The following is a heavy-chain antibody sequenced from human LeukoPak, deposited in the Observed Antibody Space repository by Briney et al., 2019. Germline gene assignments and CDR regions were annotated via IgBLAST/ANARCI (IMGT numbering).Heavy chain of an antibody. V-gene: IGHV1-69*13. CDR2: IIPIFGTA. CDR1: GGTFSSHA. CDR3: ARDLRGLVRLGVNFDY. Sequence: SVKVSCKASGGTFSSHAISWVRQAPGQGLEWMGGIIPIFGTANYAQKFQGRVTITADESTSTAYMELRSLRSDDTAVYYCARDLRGLVRLGVNFDYWGQGTLVTVSS. J-gene: IGHJ4*02. D-gene: IGHD6-19*01.